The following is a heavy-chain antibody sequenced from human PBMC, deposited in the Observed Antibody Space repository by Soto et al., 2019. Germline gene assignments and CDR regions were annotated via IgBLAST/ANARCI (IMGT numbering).Heavy chain of an antibody. V-gene: IGHV3-30-3*01. D-gene: IGHD2-2*01. CDR3: ARDSQDIVVVPAALRGYYYYGMDV. CDR1: GFTFSSYA. Sequence: QVQLVESGGGVVQPGRSLRLSCAASGFTFSSYAMHWVRQAPGKELEWVAVISYDGSNKYYADSVKGRFTISRDNSKNTLYLQMNSLRAEDTAVYYCARDSQDIVVVPAALRGYYYYGMDVWGQGTTVTVSS. CDR2: ISYDGSNK. J-gene: IGHJ6*02.